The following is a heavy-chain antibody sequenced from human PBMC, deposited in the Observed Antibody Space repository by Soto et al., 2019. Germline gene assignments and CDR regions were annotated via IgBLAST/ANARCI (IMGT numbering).Heavy chain of an antibody. Sequence: SETLSLTCTVSGGSVSSGSYYWSWIRQPPGKGLEWIGYIYYNGSTNYNPSLKSRVTISVDTSKNQFSLKLSSVTAADTAVYYCARGRNYYDYIWGSYRSYGWFDPWGQGTLVTVSS. D-gene: IGHD3-16*02. CDR2: IYYNGST. V-gene: IGHV4-61*01. CDR1: GGSVSSGSYY. CDR3: ARGRNYYDYIWGSYRSYGWFDP. J-gene: IGHJ5*02.